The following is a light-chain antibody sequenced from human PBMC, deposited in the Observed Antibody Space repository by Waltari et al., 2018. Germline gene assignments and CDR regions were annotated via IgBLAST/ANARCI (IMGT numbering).Light chain of an antibody. J-gene: IGKJ4*01. CDR2: AAS. CDR1: QGSSSW. Sequence: DIQMTQSPSSVSASVGDRVTITCRASQGSSSWLAWYQKKPGKAPKLLIYAASSLQSGVPSRFSGSGSGTDFTLTISSLQPEDFATYYCQQANSFPPTFGGGTKVEIK. CDR3: QQANSFPPT. V-gene: IGKV1D-12*01.